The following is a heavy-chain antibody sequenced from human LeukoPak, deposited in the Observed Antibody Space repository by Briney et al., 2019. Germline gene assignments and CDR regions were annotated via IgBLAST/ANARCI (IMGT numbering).Heavy chain of an antibody. V-gene: IGHV4-34*01. CDR2: INHSGST. Sequence: TSENLSLACAVYGGSFSGYYWSWIRQPPGKGLEWIGEINHSGSTNYNPSLKSRVTISVDTSKNQFSLKLSSVTAADTAVYYCARELGCSGGSCYSDGAFDIWGQGTMVTVSS. J-gene: IGHJ3*02. CDR1: GGSFSGYY. CDR3: ARELGCSGGSCYSDGAFDI. D-gene: IGHD2-15*01.